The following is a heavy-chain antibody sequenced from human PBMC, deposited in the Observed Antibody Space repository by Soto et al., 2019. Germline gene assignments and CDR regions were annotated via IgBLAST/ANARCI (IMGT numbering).Heavy chain of an antibody. V-gene: IGHV3-48*01. J-gene: IGHJ3*01. Sequence: PGESLKISCAASGFTFRNYGMNWVRQAPGKGLEWVSYIGIGSSTKYYADSVKGRFTISRDNAKNSLYLQMNSLRAEDTAVYYCARDQLYYNDISGRPLNAFDVWGQGTMVPVSS. CDR2: IGIGSSTK. CDR1: GFTFRNYG. D-gene: IGHD3-22*01. CDR3: ARDQLYYNDISGRPLNAFDV.